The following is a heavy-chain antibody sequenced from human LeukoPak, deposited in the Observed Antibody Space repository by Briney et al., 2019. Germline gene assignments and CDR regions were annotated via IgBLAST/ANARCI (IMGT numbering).Heavy chain of an antibody. CDR1: GGSISSYY. D-gene: IGHD6-6*01. V-gene: IGHV4-4*07. CDR2: IYTSGST. J-gene: IGHJ4*02. CDR3: ARGGIAARPGDY. Sequence: SETLSLTCTVSGGSISSYYWSWIRQPAGKGLEWIGRIYTSGSTNYNPSLKSRVTISVDTSKNQFSLKLSSVTAADTAVYYCARGGIAARPGDYWGQGTLVTVSS.